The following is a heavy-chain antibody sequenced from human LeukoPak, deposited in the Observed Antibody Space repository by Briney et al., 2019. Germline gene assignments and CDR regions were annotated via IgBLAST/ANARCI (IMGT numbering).Heavy chain of an antibody. CDR1: GFTFSSYT. V-gene: IGHV3-23*01. CDR2: ISGSGGST. D-gene: IGHD6-6*01. J-gene: IGHJ4*02. Sequence: GGSLRLSCAASGFTFSSYTMNWVRQVPGKGLEWVSGISGSGGSTSYAVSVKGRFTISRDNFKNTLYLQMKSLRAEDTAVYYCAKDPLMYTSSSKPNYFDYWGQGILVTVSS. CDR3: AKDPLMYTSSSKPNYFDY.